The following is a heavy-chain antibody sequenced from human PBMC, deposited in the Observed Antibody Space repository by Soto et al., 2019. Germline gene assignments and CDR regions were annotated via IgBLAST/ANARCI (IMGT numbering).Heavy chain of an antibody. CDR1: GYTFRNYW. Sequence: GESLKISCKASGYTFRNYWIGWVRQTPGRGLEWMGIIFPGDSDTKYSPSYQGRVTVSADNSITTAYLQWRSLKASDTALYYCAILYQVHTIDYWGQGTLVTVSS. CDR2: IFPGDSDT. CDR3: AILYQVHTIDY. V-gene: IGHV5-51*01. D-gene: IGHD2-15*01. J-gene: IGHJ4*02.